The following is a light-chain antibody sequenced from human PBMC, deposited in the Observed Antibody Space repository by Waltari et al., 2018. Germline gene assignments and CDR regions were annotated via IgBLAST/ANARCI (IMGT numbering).Light chain of an antibody. Sequence: DIVMTQSPLSLPVTPGEPASISCRSTQSLLHNNGDNYLDWYVQRPEQSPQLLIYLTSKRASGVPDRLSGSGSGTDFTLKISRVEAEDVGVYYCMQTLQTPFTFGGGTKVEIK. J-gene: IGKJ4*01. CDR3: MQTLQTPFT. CDR2: LTS. CDR1: QSLLHNNGDNY. V-gene: IGKV2-28*01.